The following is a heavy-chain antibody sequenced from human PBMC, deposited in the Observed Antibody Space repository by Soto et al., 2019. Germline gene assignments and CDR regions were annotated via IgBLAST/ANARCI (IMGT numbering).Heavy chain of an antibody. Sequence: SETLSLTCTVSGGSISSYYWSWIRQPPGKGLEWIGYIYYSGSTNYNPSLKSRVTISVDTSKNQFSLKLSSVTAADTAVYYCARQLWTPYYYYYGMDVWGQGTTVTAP. CDR2: IYYSGST. J-gene: IGHJ6*02. V-gene: IGHV4-59*08. CDR3: ARQLWTPYYYYYGMDV. CDR1: GGSISSYY. D-gene: IGHD5-18*01.